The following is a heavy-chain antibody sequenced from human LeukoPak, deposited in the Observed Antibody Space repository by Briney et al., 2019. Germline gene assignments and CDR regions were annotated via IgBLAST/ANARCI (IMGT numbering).Heavy chain of an antibody. CDR3: ARDLPGYCSSTSCYSAAENSYNWFDP. CDR1: GYTFTSFD. Sequence: ASVKVSCKASGYTFTSFDFNWVRQATGQGLEWMGWMKSNNGHTGYAQKFQGRVTMTRDTSTSTVYMELSSLRSEDTAVYYCARDLPGYCSSTSCYSAAENSYNWFDPWGQGTLVTVSS. V-gene: IGHV1-8*01. D-gene: IGHD2-2*02. CDR2: MKSNNGHT. J-gene: IGHJ5*02.